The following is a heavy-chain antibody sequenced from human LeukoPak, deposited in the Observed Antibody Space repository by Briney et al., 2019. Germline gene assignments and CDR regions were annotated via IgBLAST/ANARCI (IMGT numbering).Heavy chain of an antibody. CDR1: GFTFSSYA. Sequence: GGSLRLSCAASGFTFSSYAMSWVRQAPGKGLERVSAISGSGGSTYYADSVKGRFTISRDNSKNTLYLQMNSLRAEDTAVYYCAKDITIFGVVIPYYFDYWGQGTLVTVSS. D-gene: IGHD3-3*01. J-gene: IGHJ4*02. CDR2: ISGSGGST. V-gene: IGHV3-23*01. CDR3: AKDITIFGVVIPYYFDY.